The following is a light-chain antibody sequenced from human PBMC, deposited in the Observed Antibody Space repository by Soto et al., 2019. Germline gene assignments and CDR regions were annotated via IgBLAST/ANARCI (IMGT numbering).Light chain of an antibody. J-gene: IGKJ4*01. Sequence: EIVLTQSPGTLSLSPGERATLSCRASQSVSSSYLAWYQQKPGQAPRLLIYGASSRATGIPDRFSGSGSGKAFTLTISRLEPEDFAVYYCQQYGSSPPATFGGGTKVEIK. V-gene: IGKV3-20*01. CDR3: QQYGSSPPAT. CDR1: QSVSSSY. CDR2: GAS.